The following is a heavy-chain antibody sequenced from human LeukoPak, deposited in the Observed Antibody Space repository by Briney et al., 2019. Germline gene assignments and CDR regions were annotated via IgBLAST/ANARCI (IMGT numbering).Heavy chain of an antibody. CDR1: GYTFTGYY. CDR3: ARAKGYSYGYDDGGDY. D-gene: IGHD5-18*01. J-gene: IGHJ4*02. CDR2: INPNNGGT. Sequence: GASVKVSCKASGYTFTGYYIHWVRQAPGQGLEWMGWINPNNGGTNYVQKFQGWVTMTRDTSISTAYMELSRLRSNDTAVYYCARAKGYSYGYDDGGDYWGQGTLVTVSS. V-gene: IGHV1-2*04.